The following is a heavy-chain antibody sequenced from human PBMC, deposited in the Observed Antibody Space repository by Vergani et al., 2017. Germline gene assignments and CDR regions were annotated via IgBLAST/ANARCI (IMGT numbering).Heavy chain of an antibody. D-gene: IGHD2-21*01. Sequence: QVQLLQSGAEVTKPGSSVKVSCKTVGGSLSSFSITWVRQAPGQGLEWMGRITPLLGTADYAPNFRDRVSITIDKSTSTAYLELANLRSEDTAIYYCAKARDPNCKGGNCYSYYYGLDLWGQGTTVTVSS. CDR1: GGSLSSFS. J-gene: IGHJ6*02. V-gene: IGHV1-69*08. CDR3: AKARDPNCKGGNCYSYYYGLDL. CDR2: ITPLLGTA.